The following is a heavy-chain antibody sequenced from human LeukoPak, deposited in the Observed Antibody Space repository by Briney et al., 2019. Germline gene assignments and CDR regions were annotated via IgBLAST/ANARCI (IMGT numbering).Heavy chain of an antibody. V-gene: IGHV4-59*01. D-gene: IGHD6-13*01. CDR3: ATGIAAAGNTPYYFDY. CDR1: GCSISSYY. J-gene: IGHJ4*02. CDR2: INYSGST. Sequence: SETLTLTCTASGCSISSYYWSWIRQPPGKGLEWIGYINYSGSTNYNPYLKNRLTISVDTSKNQFSLKLSSVTAADTAVYYCATGIAAAGNTPYYFDYWGQGTLVTVSS.